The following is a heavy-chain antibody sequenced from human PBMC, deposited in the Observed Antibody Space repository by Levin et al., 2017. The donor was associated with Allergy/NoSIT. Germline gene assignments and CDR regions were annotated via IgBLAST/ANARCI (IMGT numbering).Heavy chain of an antibody. CDR2: IIPIFGTA. CDR3: ASPTYYDFWSGYEPYAFDI. D-gene: IGHD3-3*01. V-gene: IGHV1-69*06. Sequence: ASVKVSCKASGGTFSSYAISWVRQAPGQGLEWMGGIIPIFGTANYAQKFQGRVTITADKSTSTAYMELSSLRSEDTAVYYCASPTYYDFWSGYEPYAFDIWGQGTMVTVSS. CDR1: GGTFSSYA. J-gene: IGHJ3*02.